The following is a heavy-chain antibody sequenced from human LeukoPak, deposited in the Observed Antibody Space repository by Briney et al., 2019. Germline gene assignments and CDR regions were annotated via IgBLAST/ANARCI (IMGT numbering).Heavy chain of an antibody. J-gene: IGHJ4*02. CDR3: ARVVSDYYDSSGLFDY. V-gene: IGHV3-33*01. CDR2: IWYDGSNK. CDR1: GFTFSSYG. Sequence: GGSLRLSCAASGFTFSSYGMHGVRQAPGKGLEWVAVIWYDGSNKYYADSVKGRFTISRDNSKNTLYLQMNSLRAEDTAVYYCARVVSDYYDSSGLFDYWGQGTLVTVSS. D-gene: IGHD3-22*01.